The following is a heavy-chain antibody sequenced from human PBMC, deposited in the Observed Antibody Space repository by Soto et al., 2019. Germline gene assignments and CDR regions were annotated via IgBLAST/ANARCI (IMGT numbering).Heavy chain of an antibody. CDR1: GYTFTGYY. D-gene: IGHD2-15*01. CDR3: ARARRYCSGGSCYAKYYFDY. J-gene: IGHJ4*02. CDR2: INPNSGGT. V-gene: IGHV1-2*04. Sequence: ASVKVSCKASGYTFTGYYMHWVRQAPGQGLEWMGWINPNSGGTNYAQKFQGWVTMTRDTSISTAYMELSRLRSDDTAVYYCARARRYCSGGSCYAKYYFDYWGQGTLVTVS.